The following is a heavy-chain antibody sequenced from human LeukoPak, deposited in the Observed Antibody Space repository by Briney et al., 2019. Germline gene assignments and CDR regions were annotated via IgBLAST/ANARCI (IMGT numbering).Heavy chain of an antibody. D-gene: IGHD5-12*01. V-gene: IGHV4-39*01. CDR3: AGSGYDTIRGRYYYYMDV. J-gene: IGHJ6*03. Sequence: KPSETLSLTCTVSGGSISSSSYYWGWIRQPPGKGLEWIGSIYYSGSTYYNPSLKSRVTISVDTSKNQFSLKLSSVTAADTAVYYCAGSGYDTIRGRYYYYMDVWGKGTTVTVSS. CDR2: IYYSGST. CDR1: GGSISSSSYY.